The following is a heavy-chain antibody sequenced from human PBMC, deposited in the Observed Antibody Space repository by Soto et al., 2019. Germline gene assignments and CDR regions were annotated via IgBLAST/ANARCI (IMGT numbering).Heavy chain of an antibody. CDR1: GGTFSSYA. CDR3: ARERGQDYCGSGSYGGLLDY. D-gene: IGHD3-10*01. Sequence: QVQLVQSGAEVKKPGSSVKVSCKASGGTFSSYAISWVRQAPGQGLEWMGGIIPIFGTANYAQKFQGRVTITADESTSTAYRELSSLRSEDTAVYYCARERGQDYCGSGSYGGLLDYWGQGTLVTVSS. V-gene: IGHV1-69*01. J-gene: IGHJ4*02. CDR2: IIPIFGTA.